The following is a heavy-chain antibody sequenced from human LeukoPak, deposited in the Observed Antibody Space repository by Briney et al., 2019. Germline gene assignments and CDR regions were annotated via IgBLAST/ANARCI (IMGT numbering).Heavy chain of an antibody. Sequence: GRSLRLSCASSGFTFSIYAMDWVRQAPGKGLEWVAFISSDGSNKYYADSVKGRFTISRDNSKNTLYLQMNSLRDEDTAVYYCDPHDSSSHFWGQGTLVTVSS. CDR3: DPHDSSSHF. V-gene: IGHV3-30-3*01. CDR1: GFTFSIYA. CDR2: ISSDGSNK. D-gene: IGHD6-6*01. J-gene: IGHJ4*02.